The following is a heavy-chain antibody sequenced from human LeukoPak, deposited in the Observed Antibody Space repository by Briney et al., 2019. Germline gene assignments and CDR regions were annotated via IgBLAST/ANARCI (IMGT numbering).Heavy chain of an antibody. J-gene: IGHJ2*01. V-gene: IGHV4-61*02. CDR2: IYTSGST. Sequence: SETLSLTCTVSGGSISSDSYYWSWIRQPAGKGLEWIGRIYTSGSTNYNPSLQSRLTISVDTSKNQFSLKLSSVTAADTAVYYCTRRYDYGNYVGWNFDLWGRGTLVIVSS. CDR3: TRRYDYGNYVGWNFDL. CDR1: GGSISSDSYY. D-gene: IGHD4-11*01.